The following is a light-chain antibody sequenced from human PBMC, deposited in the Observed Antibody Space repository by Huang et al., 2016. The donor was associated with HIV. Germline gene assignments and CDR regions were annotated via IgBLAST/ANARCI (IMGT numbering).Light chain of an antibody. CDR3: QKYSNDPRA. CDR1: QGFRNF. CDR2: GAS. V-gene: IGKV1-27*01. J-gene: IGKJ1*01. Sequence: DIQITQSPSSLSASVGDRVTLTCRASQGFRNFVAWSQQKPGKPPKLLSDGASTLESGGPSRFRGGGSETEFTLTIRSLQTEDVATYYCQKYSNDPRAFGQGTRVDIK.